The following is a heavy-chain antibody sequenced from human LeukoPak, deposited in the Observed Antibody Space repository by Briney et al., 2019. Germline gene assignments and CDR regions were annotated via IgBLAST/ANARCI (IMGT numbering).Heavy chain of an antibody. CDR2: IDWDDDE. Sequence: ESGPTLFHPTQTLTLTCTFSGYSLPTYGMRVNWIRQPPGKALEWLPLIDWDDDEFYSTSLKTRLTISKDTSKNQVVLRMTNMDPVDTATYYCARMRSDASGLFDNWGQGILVTVSS. CDR1: GYSLPTYGMR. V-gene: IGHV2-70*04. CDR3: ARMRSDASGLFDN. D-gene: IGHD1-26*01. J-gene: IGHJ4*02.